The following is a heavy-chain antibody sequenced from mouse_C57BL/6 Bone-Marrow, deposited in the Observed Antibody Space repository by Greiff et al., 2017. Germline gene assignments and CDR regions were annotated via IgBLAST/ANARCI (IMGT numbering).Heavy chain of an antibody. CDR2: IDPSDSFT. D-gene: IGHD3-3*01. CDR1: GYTFTSYW. Sequence: QVQLQQPGAELVMPGASVKLSCKASGYTFTSYWMPWVKQRPGQGLEWIGEIDPSDSFTNYNQKFKGKATLTVDKSSSTAYMQLSSLTSEDSAVYYCARELYFLYFDVWGTGTTVTVSS. CDR3: ARELYFLYFDV. V-gene: IGHV1-69*01. J-gene: IGHJ1*03.